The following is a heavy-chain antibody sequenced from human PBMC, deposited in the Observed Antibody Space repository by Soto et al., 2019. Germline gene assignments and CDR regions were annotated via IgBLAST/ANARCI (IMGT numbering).Heavy chain of an antibody. CDR2: IWYDGSNK. V-gene: IGHV3-33*01. Sequence: QVQLVESGGGVVQPGRSLRLSCAASGFTFSNYGMHWVRQAPGKGLEWVAVIWYDGSNKYYADSVKGRFTISRDNSKNTLYLQMNSLRAEDTAVYYCARDRFMVDFDYWGQGTLVTVSS. CDR3: ARDRFMVDFDY. J-gene: IGHJ4*02. CDR1: GFTFSNYG. D-gene: IGHD2-8*01.